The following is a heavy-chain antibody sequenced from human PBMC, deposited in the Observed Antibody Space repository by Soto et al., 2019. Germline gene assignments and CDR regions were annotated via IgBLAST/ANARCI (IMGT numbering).Heavy chain of an antibody. V-gene: IGHV1-2*02. Sequence: GASVKVSCKASGYNFSDYYIHWVRQAPGQGLEWLGWVSPKSGGTNYAQKFKGRVTMTRDTSSNTVYMDLSGLKSDDTAVFYCAREISGGGTLNWFDPWGQGTLGTVS. CDR1: GYNFSDYY. CDR3: AREISGGGTLNWFDP. J-gene: IGHJ5*02. D-gene: IGHD2-8*02. CDR2: VSPKSGGT.